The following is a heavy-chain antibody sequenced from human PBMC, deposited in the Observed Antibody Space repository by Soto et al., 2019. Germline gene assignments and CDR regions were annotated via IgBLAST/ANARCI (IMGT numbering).Heavy chain of an antibody. J-gene: IGHJ6*04. V-gene: IGHV1-18*01. D-gene: IGHD3-10*01. CDR3: ARSPRISRAGDV. CDR2: LNPYNGNT. Sequence: QVQLVQSGGEVKKPGASVRLSCEASGYGFTTFGITWVRQAPGQGLEWMGWLNPYNGNTNYAQNVQDRMTMTADTSSNTAFMELTNLKFDDTAIYYCARSPRISRAGDVWGKGTTVTVSS. CDR1: GYGFTTFG.